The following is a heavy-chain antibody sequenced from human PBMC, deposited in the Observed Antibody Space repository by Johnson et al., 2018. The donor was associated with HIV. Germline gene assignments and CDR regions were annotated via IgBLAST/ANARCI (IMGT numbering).Heavy chain of an antibody. CDR2: ISSSGSTI. V-gene: IGHV3-11*01. CDR3: TAPLGRFRDLLGAFDL. CDR1: GFTFSDYY. J-gene: IGHJ3*01. Sequence: QVQLVESGGGLVKPGGSLRLSCAASGFTFSDYYMSWIRQAPGKGLEWVSYISSSGSTIYYADSVKGRFTISRDDSKNTLYLQMNSLKTEDTAVYYCTAPLGRFRDLLGAFDLWGQGTMVTVSS. D-gene: IGHD3-10*01.